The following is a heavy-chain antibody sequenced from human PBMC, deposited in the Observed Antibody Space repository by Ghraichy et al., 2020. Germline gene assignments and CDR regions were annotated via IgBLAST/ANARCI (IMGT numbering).Heavy chain of an antibody. CDR2: ISGSGGST. J-gene: IGHJ4*02. Sequence: ESLNISCAASGFTFSSYAMSWVRQAPGKGLEWVSAISGSGGSTYYADSVKGRFTISRDNSKNTLYLQMTSLRAEDTAVYYCAKLIPSGSYFIYFDYWGQGTLVTVSS. CDR3: AKLIPSGSYFIYFDY. CDR1: GFTFSSYA. D-gene: IGHD1-26*01. V-gene: IGHV3-23*01.